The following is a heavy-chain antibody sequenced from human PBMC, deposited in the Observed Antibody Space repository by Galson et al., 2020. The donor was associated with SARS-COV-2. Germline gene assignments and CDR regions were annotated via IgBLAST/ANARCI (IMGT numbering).Heavy chain of an antibody. J-gene: IGHJ6*04. CDR2: IKRRSDGETT. CDR1: GFTFSTAW. D-gene: IGHD3-10*01. V-gene: IGHV3-15*01. CDR3: AIRFGGLGYMDV. Sequence: GESLKISCAVSGFTFSTAWMIWVRQAAGKGLEWVGRIKRRSDGETTDYGAPVKGRFIISRDDSKDTLYLHMNSLRTEDTAVYYCAIRFGGLGYMDVWGKGTTVTVSS.